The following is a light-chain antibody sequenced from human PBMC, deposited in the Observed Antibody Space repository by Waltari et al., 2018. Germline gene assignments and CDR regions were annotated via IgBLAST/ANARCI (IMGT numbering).Light chain of an antibody. CDR2: YAN. J-gene: IGKJ3*01. CDR3: QQGNSNPFT. Sequence: IQMSQSPSSLSASVGDRVTITCRASQGISSYLNWYQQKPGKAPKLLIYYANSLASGVPSRFSGNGSGTEFTLTISSLQPEDFATYYCQQGNSNPFTFGPGTKLDIK. V-gene: IGKV1-13*02. CDR1: QGISSY.